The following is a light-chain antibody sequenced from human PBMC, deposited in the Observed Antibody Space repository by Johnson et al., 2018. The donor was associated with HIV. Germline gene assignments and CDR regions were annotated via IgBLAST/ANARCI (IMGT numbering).Light chain of an antibody. CDR3: GTWDSSLSAYV. CDR2: ENN. Sequence: QSVLTQPPSMSAAPGQKVTISCSGSSSNIGKNSVSWYQQLPGTAPKLLIYENNKRPSGIPDRFSGSKSGTSATLGITGLQTGDEADYYCGTWDSSLSAYVFGTGTKVTVL. CDR1: SSNIGKNS. J-gene: IGLJ1*01. V-gene: IGLV1-51*02.